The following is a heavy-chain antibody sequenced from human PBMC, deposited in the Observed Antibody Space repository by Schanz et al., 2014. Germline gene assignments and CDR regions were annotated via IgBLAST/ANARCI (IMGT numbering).Heavy chain of an antibody. D-gene: IGHD2-15*01. Sequence: QVQLVQSGPEVKKPGASVRLSCKASGYTFTSYGISWVRQAPGQGLEWMGWISADNGNTNYAQRRQGRVTMTTDTSTSTAYMELRSLRSDDTAVYYCARGGDYIVVLVAVTREYYYHAMDVWGQGTTVTVSS. CDR2: ISADNGNT. J-gene: IGHJ6*02. CDR1: GYTFTSYG. CDR3: ARGGDYIVVLVAVTREYYYHAMDV. V-gene: IGHV1-18*01.